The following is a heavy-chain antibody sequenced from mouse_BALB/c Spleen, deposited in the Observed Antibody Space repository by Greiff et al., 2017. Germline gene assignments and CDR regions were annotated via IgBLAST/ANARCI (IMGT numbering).Heavy chain of an antibody. V-gene: IGHV1-69*02. CDR1: GYTFTSYW. J-gene: IGHJ2*01. Sequence: QVQLQQPGAELVRPGASVKLSCKASGYTFTSYWINWVKQRPGQGLEWIGNIYPSDSYTNYNQKFKDKATLTVDKSSSTAYMQLSSPTSEDSAVYYCTRSSGLRYFDYWGQGTTLTVSS. CDR3: TRSSGLRYFDY. CDR2: IYPSDSYT. D-gene: IGHD1-1*01.